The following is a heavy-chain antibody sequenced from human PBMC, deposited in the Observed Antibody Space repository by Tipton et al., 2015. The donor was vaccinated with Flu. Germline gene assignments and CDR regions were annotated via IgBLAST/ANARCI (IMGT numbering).Heavy chain of an antibody. D-gene: IGHD3-3*01. Sequence: QLVQSGAEVKKPGSSVKVSCKASGGTFSSYAISWVRQAPGQGLEWMGGIIPIFGTANYAQKFQGRVTITADESTSTAYMELSSLRSEDTAVYYCARDRSGWSGYLRGDAFDIWGQGTMVTVSS. CDR2: IIPIFGTA. V-gene: IGHV1-69*01. CDR1: GGTFSSYA. CDR3: ARDRSGWSGYLRGDAFDI. J-gene: IGHJ3*02.